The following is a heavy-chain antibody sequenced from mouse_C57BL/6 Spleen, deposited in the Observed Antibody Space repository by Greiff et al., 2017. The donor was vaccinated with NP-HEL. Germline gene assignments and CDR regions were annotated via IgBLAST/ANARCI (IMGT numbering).Heavy chain of an antibody. J-gene: IGHJ4*01. Sequence: DVMLVESGGGLVKPGGSLKLSCAASGFTFSDYGMHWVRQAPEKGLEWVAYISSGSSTIYYADTVKGRFTISRDNAKNTLFLQMTSLRSEDTAMYYCARGDEGAMDYWGQGTSVTVSS. V-gene: IGHV5-17*01. CDR3: ARGDEGAMDY. CDR1: GFTFSDYG. CDR2: ISSGSSTI.